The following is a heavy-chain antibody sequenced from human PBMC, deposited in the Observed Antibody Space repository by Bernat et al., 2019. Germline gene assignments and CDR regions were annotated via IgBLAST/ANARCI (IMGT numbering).Heavy chain of an antibody. V-gene: IGHV3-11*01. J-gene: IGHJ4*02. CDR1: GFTFSDYY. CDR3: ARDGRPYSSSSRERDY. Sequence: QVQLVESGGGVVQPGRSLRLSCVASGFTFSDYYMSWIRQAPGKGLEWVSYISSSGSTICYADSVKGRFTISRDKAKNSLYLQMNSLRAEDTAVYYCARDGRPYSSSSRERDYWGQGTLVTVSS. CDR2: ISSSGSTI. D-gene: IGHD6-6*01.